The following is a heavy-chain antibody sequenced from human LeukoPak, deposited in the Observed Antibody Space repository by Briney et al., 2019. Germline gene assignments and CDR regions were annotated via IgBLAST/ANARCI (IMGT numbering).Heavy chain of an antibody. CDR2: FYYSGST. D-gene: IGHD3-16*01. CDR1: GGSISSYY. V-gene: IGHV4-59*01. J-gene: IGHJ4*02. Sequence: SETLSLTCTVSGGSISSYYWSWIRQPRGKGLEWIGYFYYSGSTNYNPSLKRRVTISGDTSKNQFSLKLNSVTAADTAVYYCATSGGVLTPFDYWGQGTLVTVSS. CDR3: ATSGGVLTPFDY.